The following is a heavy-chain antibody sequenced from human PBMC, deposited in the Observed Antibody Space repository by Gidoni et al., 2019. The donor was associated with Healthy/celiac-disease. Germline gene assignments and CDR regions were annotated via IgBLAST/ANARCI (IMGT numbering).Heavy chain of an antibody. Sequence: QVQLVQSGAEVKKPGSSVKVSCKASGGTFSSYAISWVRQAPGQGLEWMGRIIPILGIANYAQKFQGRVTITADKSTSTAYMELSSLRSEDTAVYYCARAGDTAMVGYYFDYWGQGTLVTVSS. CDR2: IIPILGIA. CDR3: ARAGDTAMVGYYFDY. CDR1: GGTFSSYA. D-gene: IGHD5-18*01. V-gene: IGHV1-69*04. J-gene: IGHJ4*02.